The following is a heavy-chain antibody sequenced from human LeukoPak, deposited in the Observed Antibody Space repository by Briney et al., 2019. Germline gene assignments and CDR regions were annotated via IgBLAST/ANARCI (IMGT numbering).Heavy chain of an antibody. V-gene: IGHV3-30*04. Sequence: GESLRLSCAASGCTFSSYAMHWVRQAPGKGLEWVAVISYDGSNKYYADSVKGRFTISRDNSKNTVYRQMNSLRAEDTAVYYCARVRSSSTSRDDWFDPWGQGTLVTVSS. CDR1: GCTFSSYA. D-gene: IGHD2-2*01. CDR2: ISYDGSNK. J-gene: IGHJ5*02. CDR3: ARVRSSSTSRDDWFDP.